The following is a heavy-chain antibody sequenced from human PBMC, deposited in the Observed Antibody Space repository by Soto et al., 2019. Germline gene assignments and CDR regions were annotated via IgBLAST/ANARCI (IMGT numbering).Heavy chain of an antibody. D-gene: IGHD3-16*01. CDR1: GFTFSTYA. CDR3: AKIKGGLGFDY. V-gene: IGHV3-23*01. J-gene: IGHJ4*02. Sequence: EVQLLESGGGLVQPGGSLRLSCAASGFTFSTYAMSWVRQAPGKGLEWVSGISGRGGTTNYADSVKGRFTISRDNSKNSLGPQMNSSGAEDTAGYQGAKIKGGLGFDYWGQGTLVTVSS. CDR2: ISGRGGTT.